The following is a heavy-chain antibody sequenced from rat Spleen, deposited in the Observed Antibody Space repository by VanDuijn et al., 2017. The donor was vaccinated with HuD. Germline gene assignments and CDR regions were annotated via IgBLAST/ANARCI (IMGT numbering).Heavy chain of an antibody. CDR1: GFTFRNYD. J-gene: IGHJ3*01. Sequence: EVQLVESGGGLVQPGRSLKLSCAASGFTFRNYDMAWVRQAPTMGLEWVTSISPSGGATYYRDSVKGRVTVSRDNAKNTLYRQRDSLMSEDTATYFCVRQDNSRYSNWFAYWGQGTLVTVSS. CDR2: ISPSGGAT. D-gene: IGHD4-3*01. V-gene: IGHV5S23*01. CDR3: VRQDNSRYSNWFAY.